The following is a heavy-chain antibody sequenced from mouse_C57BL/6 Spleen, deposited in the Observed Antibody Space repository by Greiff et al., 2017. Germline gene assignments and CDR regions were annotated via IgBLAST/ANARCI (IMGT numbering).Heavy chain of an antibody. CDR2: INPNNGGT. D-gene: IGHD1-1*01. J-gene: IGHJ2*01. Sequence: EVQLQQSGPELVKPGASVKISCKASGYTFTDYYMNWVKQSHGKSLEWIGDINPNNGGTSYNQKFKGKATLTVDKSSSTAYMELRSLTSEDSAVYYCARSGFITPYYFDYWGQGTTLTVSS. CDR1: GYTFTDYY. CDR3: ARSGFITPYYFDY. V-gene: IGHV1-26*01.